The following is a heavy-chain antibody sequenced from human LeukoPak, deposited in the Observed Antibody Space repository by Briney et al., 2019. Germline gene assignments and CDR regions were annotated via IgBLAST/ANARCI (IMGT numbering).Heavy chain of an antibody. V-gene: IGHV3-21*01. D-gene: IGHD2-21*02. CDR3: ARDSRTQGDSPDY. J-gene: IGHJ4*02. CDR1: GFTFTTYT. CDR2: ITSGSGSI. Sequence: GGPLSLSCTASGFTFTTYTMNWFRHAPGKGVEGVSSITSGSGSIYNADSVKGRFTISRDDARDSLFLQMKSLRAEDAAVYYCARDSRTQGDSPDYWGQGTLATAS.